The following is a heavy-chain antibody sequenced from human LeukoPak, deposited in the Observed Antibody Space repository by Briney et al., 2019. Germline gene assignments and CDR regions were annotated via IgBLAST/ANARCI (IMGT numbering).Heavy chain of an antibody. D-gene: IGHD6-19*01. J-gene: IGHJ4*02. CDR2: IHYTGTT. CDR3: ARGTAVAGTSGGDYFDY. Sequence: SETLSLTCTVSGASISSYYWSWIRQPPGKGLEWIGYIHYTGTTNYNPSLKSRVTISVDTSKNQFSLKLSSETAADTAVYYCARGTAVAGTSGGDYFDYWGQGTLVTVSS. CDR1: GASISSYY. V-gene: IGHV4-59*01.